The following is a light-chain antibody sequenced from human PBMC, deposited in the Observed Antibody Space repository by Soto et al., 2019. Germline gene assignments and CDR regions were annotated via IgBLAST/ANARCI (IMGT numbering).Light chain of an antibody. Sequence: DIQMPQSPSTLSASVGDRVTITCRASQSINISSAWYQQQAGKAPKLLIYDASTLENRVPLRFSGSGSGKEVTHTISGLQPDDFANYYCQQYNTYSYTFGQGTKLEIK. CDR1: QSINIS. V-gene: IGKV1-5*01. J-gene: IGKJ2*01. CDR3: QQYNTYSYT. CDR2: DAS.